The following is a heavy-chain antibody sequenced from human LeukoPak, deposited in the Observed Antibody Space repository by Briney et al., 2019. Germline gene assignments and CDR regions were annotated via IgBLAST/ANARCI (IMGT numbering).Heavy chain of an antibody. D-gene: IGHD6-19*01. CDR1: GYTFTSYA. V-gene: IGHV7-4-1*02. Sequence: ASVKVSCKASGYTFTSYAMNWVRQAPGQGLEWMGWINTNTGNPTYAQGFTGRFVFSLDTSVSTAYLQISSLKAEDTAVYYCARDKWEYSSGWKYYYYMDVWGKGTTVTVSS. J-gene: IGHJ6*03. CDR2: INTNTGNP. CDR3: ARDKWEYSSGWKYYYYMDV.